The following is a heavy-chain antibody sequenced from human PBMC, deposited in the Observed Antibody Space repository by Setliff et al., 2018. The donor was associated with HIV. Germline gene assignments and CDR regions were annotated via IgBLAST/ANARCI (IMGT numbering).Heavy chain of an antibody. V-gene: IGHV4-38-2*01. CDR3: ARARVRPSPQYYFDY. Sequence: SETLSLTCAVSGDSISTESFCAWLRQPPGKGLEWIGTVYHSGATYWQPSLRSRVTIPVDTSKNQFSLKLIAVTAADTAVYYCARARVRPSPQYYFDYWGQGALVTVSS. J-gene: IGHJ4*02. CDR2: VYHSGAT. CDR1: GDSISTESF.